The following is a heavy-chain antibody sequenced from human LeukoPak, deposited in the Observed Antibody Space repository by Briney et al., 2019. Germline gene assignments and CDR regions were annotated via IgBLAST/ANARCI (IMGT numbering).Heavy chain of an antibody. J-gene: IGHJ4*02. CDR3: ARQIFGVVTFFDF. Sequence: KPSETLSLTCTVSGGSIRSSSYYWGWIRQPPGKGLEWIGSMYYSGSTYYNPSLKSRVTTSVETSKSQFSLKLSSVTAADTAVYYCARQIFGVVTFFDFWGQGTLVTVSS. CDR1: GGSIRSSSYY. CDR2: MYYSGST. D-gene: IGHD3-3*01. V-gene: IGHV4-39*01.